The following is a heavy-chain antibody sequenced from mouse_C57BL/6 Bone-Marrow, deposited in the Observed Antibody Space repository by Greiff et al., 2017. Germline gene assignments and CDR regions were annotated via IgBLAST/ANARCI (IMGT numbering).Heavy chain of an antibody. V-gene: IGHV5-4*03. J-gene: IGHJ3*01. D-gene: IGHD1-1*01. CDR1: GFTFSSYA. CDR2: ISDGGSYT. Sequence: EVKLVESGGGLGKLGGPLNLPCPASGFTFSSYAMPWVRQTPKKRLGWVATISDGGSYTYNPANVKGRFPISRDNAKNNLYLQMSHLKSEDTAMYYCATRDYSWFAYWGQGTLVTVSA. CDR3: ATRDYSWFAY.